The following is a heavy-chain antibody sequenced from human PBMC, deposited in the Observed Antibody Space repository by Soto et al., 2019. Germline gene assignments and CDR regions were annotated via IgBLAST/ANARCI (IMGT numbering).Heavy chain of an antibody. CDR1: GFTFSSYG. J-gene: IGHJ6*02. CDR3: ARRGIAARPKMYYYYGMDV. CDR2: IWYDGSNK. Sequence: QVQLVESGGGVVQPGRSLRLSCVASGFTFSSYGMHWVRQAPGKGLEWVAVIWYDGSNKYYADSVKGRFTISRDNSKNTLYLQMNSLRAEDTAVYYCARRGIAARPKMYYYYGMDVWGQGTTVTVSS. D-gene: IGHD6-6*01. V-gene: IGHV3-33*01.